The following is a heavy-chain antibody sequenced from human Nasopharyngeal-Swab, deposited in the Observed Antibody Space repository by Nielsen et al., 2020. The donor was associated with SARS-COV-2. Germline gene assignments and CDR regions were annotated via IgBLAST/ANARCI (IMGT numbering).Heavy chain of an antibody. J-gene: IGHJ4*02. CDR2: ISGSGGTI. CDR1: GFTFSSYH. D-gene: IGHD7-27*01. CDR3: ARDRANWDFDY. Sequence: GESLKISCAASGFTFSSYHMSWIRQAPGKGLEYISYISGSGGTIYYGDSMKGRFTISRDNAKNSLYLQMNSLRAEDTAVYYCARDRANWDFDYWGQGTLVTVSS. V-gene: IGHV3-11*04.